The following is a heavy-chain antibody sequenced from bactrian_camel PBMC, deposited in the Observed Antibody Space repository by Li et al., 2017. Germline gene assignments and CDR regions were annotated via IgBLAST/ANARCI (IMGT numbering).Heavy chain of an antibody. V-gene: IGHV3S6*01. CDR3: AADGGACNGVHFGDFVH. CDR2: IYLRLSVI. J-gene: IGHJ6*01. Sequence: VQLVESGGGSVQVGGSLRLSCTASGLPWRAKCMGWFRQAPGKELEGVAGIYLRLSVIYYADSVKGRFTISQDNAKNTLYLQMDSLKPEDTAMYYRAADGGACNGVHFGDFVHWGQGTQVTVSS. D-gene: IGHD8*01. CDR1: GLPWRAKC.